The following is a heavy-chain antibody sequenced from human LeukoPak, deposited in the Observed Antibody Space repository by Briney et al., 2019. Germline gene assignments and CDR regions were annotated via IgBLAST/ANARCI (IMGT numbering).Heavy chain of an antibody. CDR1: GGSISSGGYY. V-gene: IGHV4-31*03. J-gene: IGHJ4*02. D-gene: IGHD6-13*01. Sequence: SETLSLTCTVSGGSISSGGYYWSWIRQHPGKGLEWIGYIYYSGSTYYNPSLKSRVTISVDTSKNQFSLKLSSVTAADTAVYYCARSETEEIAAAESFDYWGQGTLVTDSS. CDR2: IYYSGST. CDR3: ARSETEEIAAAESFDY.